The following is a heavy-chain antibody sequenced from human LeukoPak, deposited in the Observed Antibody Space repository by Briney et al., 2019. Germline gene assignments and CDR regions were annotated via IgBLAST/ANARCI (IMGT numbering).Heavy chain of an antibody. Sequence: GASVKVSCKASGYTFTSHDINWVRQAAGQGLEWMGRIIPIFGTANYAQKFQGRVTITTDESTSTAYMELSSLRSEDTAVYYCARDSGDDGYYNSVGDYWGQGTLVTVSS. CDR1: GYTFTSHD. CDR3: ARDSGDDGYYNSVGDY. V-gene: IGHV1-69*05. D-gene: IGHD5-24*01. J-gene: IGHJ4*02. CDR2: IIPIFGTA.